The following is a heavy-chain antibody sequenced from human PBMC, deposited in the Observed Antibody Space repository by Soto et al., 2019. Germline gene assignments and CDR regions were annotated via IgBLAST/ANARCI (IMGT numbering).Heavy chain of an antibody. CDR1: GFTFNSFS. Sequence: PGGSLRLSCAASGFTFNSFSLNWVRQAPGKGLEWISYISNDIIDYADSVKGRFTVSRDNAKNSLYLEMNSLRDEDTALYYCVRDHNFAFDYWGQGILVTVSS. D-gene: IGHD1-1*01. V-gene: IGHV3-48*02. CDR2: ISNDII. J-gene: IGHJ4*02. CDR3: VRDHNFAFDY.